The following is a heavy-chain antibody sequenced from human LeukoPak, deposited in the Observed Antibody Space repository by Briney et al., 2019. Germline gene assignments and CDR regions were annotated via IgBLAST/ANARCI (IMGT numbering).Heavy chain of an antibody. J-gene: IGHJ5*02. V-gene: IGHV3-15*01. Sequence: GGSLRLSCAASGFTFSNAWMTWVRQAPGKGLEWVGRIKSKTDGGATDYAAPVKGRFTISKDDSKNTLYLQMNSLKTEDTAVYYCAKDSGVWGFDTWGQGTLVTVSS. CDR1: GFTFSNAW. D-gene: IGHD6-13*01. CDR3: AKDSGVWGFDT. CDR2: IKSKTDGGAT.